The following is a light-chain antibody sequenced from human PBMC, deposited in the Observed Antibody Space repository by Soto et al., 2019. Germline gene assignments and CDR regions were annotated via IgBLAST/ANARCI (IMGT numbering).Light chain of an antibody. CDR3: QQYNNWPPLT. V-gene: IGKV3-15*01. J-gene: IGKJ4*01. CDR1: QSVSSN. Sequence: EIVMTQSPATLSVSPGERATLSCRASQSVSSNLAWYQRKPGQAPRLLIYGASTRATGIPARFSGSGSGTEFTLTISSLQSEDFAVYSCQQYNNWPPLTFGGGTKVDIK. CDR2: GAS.